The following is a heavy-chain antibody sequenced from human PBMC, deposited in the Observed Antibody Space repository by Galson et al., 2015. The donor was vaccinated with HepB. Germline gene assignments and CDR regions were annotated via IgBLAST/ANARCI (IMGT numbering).Heavy chain of an antibody. CDR2: IYSGGYR. J-gene: IGHJ4*02. Sequence: SLRLSCAASGFTVITNYMSWVRQAPGKGLEWVSIIYSGGYRSYADSVKGRFTIPRDNSKNTVYLQMNSLRAEDTAVYYCAVATSGGYCSRTSCYYFDYWGQGALVTVSS. CDR3: AVATSGGYCSRTSCYYFDY. CDR1: GFTVITNY. D-gene: IGHD2-2*01. V-gene: IGHV3-53*01.